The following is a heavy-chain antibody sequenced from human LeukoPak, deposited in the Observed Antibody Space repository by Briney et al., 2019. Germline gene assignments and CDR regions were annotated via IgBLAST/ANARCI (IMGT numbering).Heavy chain of an antibody. CDR1: GFTFSSYA. CDR3: ATNSPVTWGQDAFDV. Sequence: GGSLRLSCAASGFTFSSYAMSWVRQAPGKGLEWVSVTSPSGVSTYYADSVKGRFTISRDNSRNTAYLQVSSLRVEDTAVYYCATNSPVTWGQDAFDVWGQGTVVTVSS. CDR2: TSPSGVST. J-gene: IGHJ3*01. D-gene: IGHD4-23*01. V-gene: IGHV3-23*01.